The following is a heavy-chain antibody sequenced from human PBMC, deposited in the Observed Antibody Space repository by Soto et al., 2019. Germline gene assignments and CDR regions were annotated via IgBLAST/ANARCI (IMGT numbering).Heavy chain of an antibody. CDR1: GFTFSSYG. J-gene: IGHJ3*02. Sequence: GGSLRLSCAASGFTFSSYGMHWVRQAPGKGLEWVAVISYDGSNKYYADSVKGRFTISRDNSKNTLYLQMNSLRAEDTAVYYCAKDTSRDYCSSTSCYGGGAFDIWGQGTMVTVSS. CDR2: ISYDGSNK. V-gene: IGHV3-30*18. CDR3: AKDTSRDYCSSTSCYGGGAFDI. D-gene: IGHD2-2*01.